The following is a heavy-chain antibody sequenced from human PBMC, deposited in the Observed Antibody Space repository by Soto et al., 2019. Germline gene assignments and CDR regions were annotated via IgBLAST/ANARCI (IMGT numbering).Heavy chain of an antibody. CDR3: ARDTHCSGGNCYGGGLDV. CDR1: GFTFSSYE. CDR2: ISSSGRTT. Sequence: GGSLRLSCAASGFTFSSYEMNWVRQAPGKGLEWVSYISSSGRTTYYADSVKGRFTISRDNAKNSLSLQMNSLRADDTAVYYCARDTHCSGGNCYGGGLDVWGQGTTVTVSS. V-gene: IGHV3-48*03. J-gene: IGHJ6*02. D-gene: IGHD2-15*01.